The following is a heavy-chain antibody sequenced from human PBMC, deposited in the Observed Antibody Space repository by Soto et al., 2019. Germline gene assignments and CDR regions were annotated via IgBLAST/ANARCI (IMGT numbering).Heavy chain of an antibody. Sequence: AWALRLSCAVSGVTLVDYTIHSFRLAPGQGLEWVSLLSQDGGSIGYADSEEGRFLLSRHNSNNSLYPHNNSERPEDTPLYYCAKDMGPCTNGVCYYFGYWGQGTVVTVCS. CDR2: LSQDGGSI. CDR1: GVTLVDYT. CDR3: AKDMGPCTNGVCYYFGY. D-gene: IGHD2-8*01. J-gene: IGHJ4*02. V-gene: IGHV3-43*01.